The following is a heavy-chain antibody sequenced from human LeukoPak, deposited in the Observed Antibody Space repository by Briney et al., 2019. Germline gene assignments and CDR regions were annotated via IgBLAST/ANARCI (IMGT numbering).Heavy chain of an antibody. V-gene: IGHV3-74*01. CDR2: INNDGSSA. Sequence: GGSLRLSCAASGFTFNNYWIHWVRHVPGKGLVWFSRINNDGSSASYVDSVKGRFTISRDNAKNTLYLQMNSLRAEESAVYYCTRDRDDDTAGATLDYWGQGTLVTVSS. CDR1: GFTFNNYW. J-gene: IGHJ4*02. CDR3: TRDRDDDTAGATLDY. D-gene: IGHD1-26*01.